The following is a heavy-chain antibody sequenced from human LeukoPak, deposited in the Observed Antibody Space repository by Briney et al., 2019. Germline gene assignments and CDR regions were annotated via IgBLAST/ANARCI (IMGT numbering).Heavy chain of an antibody. CDR1: GGSISSYY. CDR2: IYYSGST. D-gene: IGHD5-12*01. Sequence: PSETLSLTCTVSGGSISSYYWSWIRQPPGKGLEWIGYIYYSGSTNYNPSLKSRVTISVDTSKNQFSLKLSSVTAADTAVYYCARPFEPLRYPDAFDIWGQGTMVTVSS. V-gene: IGHV4-59*08. CDR3: ARPFEPLRYPDAFDI. J-gene: IGHJ3*02.